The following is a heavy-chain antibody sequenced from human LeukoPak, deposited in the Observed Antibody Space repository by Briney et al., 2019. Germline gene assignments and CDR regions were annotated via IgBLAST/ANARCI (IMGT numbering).Heavy chain of an antibody. D-gene: IGHD1-7*01. CDR3: ARAGTLYNWNFDAFDI. J-gene: IGHJ3*02. Sequence: ASVKVSCKASGYTFTGYYMHWVRQAPGQGLEWMGWINPNSGGTNYAQKFQGRVTMTRDTSISTAYMELSRLRSDDTAVYYCARAGTLYNWNFDAFDIWGQGTMVTVSS. CDR2: INPNSGGT. CDR1: GYTFTGYY. V-gene: IGHV1-2*02.